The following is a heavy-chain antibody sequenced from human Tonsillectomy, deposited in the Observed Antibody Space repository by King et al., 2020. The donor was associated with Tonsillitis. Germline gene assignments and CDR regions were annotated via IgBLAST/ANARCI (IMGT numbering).Heavy chain of an antibody. Sequence: QLVQSGAEVKKPGASVKVSCKVSGYTLTELSMHWVRQAPGKGLEWMGRFDPEHDETIYAQKFQGRFTMTEDTSTDTAYMELSSLRSEDTAVYYCATLGDYYYGSGSYEDYWGQGTLVTVSS. D-gene: IGHD3-10*01. CDR2: FDPEHDET. V-gene: IGHV1-24*01. J-gene: IGHJ4*02. CDR1: GYTLTELS. CDR3: ATLGDYYYGSGSYEDY.